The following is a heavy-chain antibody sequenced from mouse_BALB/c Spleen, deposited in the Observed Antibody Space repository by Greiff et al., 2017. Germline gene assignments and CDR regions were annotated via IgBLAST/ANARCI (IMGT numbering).Heavy chain of an antibody. CDR2: ISSGGGST. J-gene: IGHJ3*01. D-gene: IGHD2-12*01. V-gene: IGHV5-12-1*01. CDR1: GFAFSSYD. CDR3: ARHSYYKGFAY. Sequence: EVMLVESGGGLVKPGGSLKLSCAASGFAFSSYDMSWVRQTPEKRLEWVAYISSGGGSTYYPDTVKGRFTISRDNAKNTLYLQMSSLKSEDTAMYYCARHSYYKGFAYWGQGTLVTVSA.